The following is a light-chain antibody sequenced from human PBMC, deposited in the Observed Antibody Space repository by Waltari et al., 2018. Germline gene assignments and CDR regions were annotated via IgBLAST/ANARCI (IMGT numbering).Light chain of an antibody. CDR2: VNSDGSH. CDR1: SGQSSNI. CDR3: QTGGHGTWV. J-gene: IGLJ3*02. V-gene: IGLV4-69*01. Sequence: QLVVTQSPSASASLGASVKLTCTLSSGQSSNIIAWLQQQPEKGPRYLMKVNSDGSHSRGDEIPDRFSGSSSGAERYLTISSLQAEDEADYYCQTGGHGTWVFGGGTKLTVL.